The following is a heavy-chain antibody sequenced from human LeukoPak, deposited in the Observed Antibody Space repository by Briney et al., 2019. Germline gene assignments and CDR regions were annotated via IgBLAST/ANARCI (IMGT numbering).Heavy chain of an antibody. CDR1: GFTFSSYG. D-gene: IGHD2-2*01. CDR3: ARDHCSSTSCYGGFDY. Sequence: GGSLRLSCAASGFTFSSYGMHWVRQAPGKGLEWVAVISYDGSNKYYADSVKGRFTISRDNSKNTLYLQMNSLRAEDTAVYYCARDHCSSTSCYGGFDYWGQGTLVTVSS. J-gene: IGHJ4*02. V-gene: IGHV3-30*03. CDR2: ISYDGSNK.